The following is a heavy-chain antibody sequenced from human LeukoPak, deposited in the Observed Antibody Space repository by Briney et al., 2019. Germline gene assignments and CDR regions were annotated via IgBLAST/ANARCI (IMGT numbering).Heavy chain of an antibody. CDR3: ARRGYSIYYYYMDV. V-gene: IGHV7-4-1*02. Sequence: EASVKVSCKASGYTFTSLAMNWVRQAPGQGLEWMGWIDTNTGNPTYAQGFTGRFVFSLDTSVSTAYLQISSLKAEDTAVYYCARRGYSIYYYYMDVWSKGTTVTASS. D-gene: IGHD5-18*01. J-gene: IGHJ6*03. CDR1: GYTFTSLA. CDR2: IDTNTGNP.